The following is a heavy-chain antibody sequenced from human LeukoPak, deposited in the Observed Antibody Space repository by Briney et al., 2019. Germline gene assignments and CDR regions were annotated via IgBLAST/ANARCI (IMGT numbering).Heavy chain of an antibody. J-gene: IGHJ6*03. CDR3: ARGHLGVRGDTTDFYFYYYFDV. CDR1: GFTFSNYW. V-gene: IGHV3-7*01. CDR2: MNQDGSGK. Sequence: AGGSLRLSCAASGFTFSNYWMTWVRQAPGKGLEWVANMNQDGSGKYYVDSAKGRFAISRDNAKNSLYLQMNNLRAEDTAVYYCARGHLGVRGDTTDFYFYYYFDVWGKGTTVTVSS. D-gene: IGHD3-10*01.